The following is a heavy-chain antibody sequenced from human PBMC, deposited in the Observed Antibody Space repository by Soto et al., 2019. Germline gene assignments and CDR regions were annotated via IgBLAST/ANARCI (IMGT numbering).Heavy chain of an antibody. CDR3: VKDLRDLWFGESRRWFDL. D-gene: IGHD3-10*01. J-gene: IGHJ5*02. V-gene: IGHV3-64D*06. CDR1: GFTFSSYA. Sequence: GGSLRLSCSASGFTFSSYAMHWVRQAPGKGLEYVSAISSNGGSTYYADSVKGRFTISRDNSKNTLYLQMSSLRAEDTAVYYCVKDLRDLWFGESRRWFDLWGQGALVTVSS. CDR2: ISSNGGST.